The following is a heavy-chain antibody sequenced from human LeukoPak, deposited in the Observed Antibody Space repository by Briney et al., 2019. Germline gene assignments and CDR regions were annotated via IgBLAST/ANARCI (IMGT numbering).Heavy chain of an antibody. CDR3: AKDLHRNIVVVVAATPFDC. CDR2: ISGSGGST. CDR1: GFTFSSYA. D-gene: IGHD2-15*01. V-gene: IGHV3-23*01. J-gene: IGHJ4*02. Sequence: GGSLRPSCAASGFTFSSYAMSWVRQAPGKGLEWVSAISGSGGSTYYADSVKGRFTISRDNSKNTLYLQMNSLRAEDTAVYYCAKDLHRNIVVVVAATPFDCWGRGTLVTVSS.